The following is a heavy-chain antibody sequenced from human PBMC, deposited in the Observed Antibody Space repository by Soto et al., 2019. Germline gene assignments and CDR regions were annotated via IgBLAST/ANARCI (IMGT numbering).Heavy chain of an antibody. CDR2: IWYDGSNK. J-gene: IGHJ4*02. CDR3: ARGYHYGSGTFDY. Sequence: QVQLVESGGGVVQPGRSLRLSCAASGFTFSNYGMHWVRQAPGKGLEGVAVIWYDGSNKYYADSVKGRFTISRDNYKNTLYLEMNSLRAEDTSVYYCARGYHYGSGTFDYWGQGTLVTVSS. V-gene: IGHV3-33*01. D-gene: IGHD3-10*01. CDR1: GFTFSNYG.